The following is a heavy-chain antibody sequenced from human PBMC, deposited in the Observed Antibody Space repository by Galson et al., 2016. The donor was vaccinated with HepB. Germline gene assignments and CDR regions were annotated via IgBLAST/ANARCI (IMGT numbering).Heavy chain of an antibody. V-gene: IGHV1-18*01. Sequence: SVKVSCKASGYTFTSYGISWVRQAPGQGLEWMGWISAYNGNTNYAQKLQGRVTMTTDTSTSTAYMELRSLRSDDTAVYYCARDEGYSSSWITNFDYWGQGTLVTVSS. D-gene: IGHD6-13*01. CDR2: ISAYNGNT. CDR1: GYTFTSYG. CDR3: ARDEGYSSSWITNFDY. J-gene: IGHJ4*02.